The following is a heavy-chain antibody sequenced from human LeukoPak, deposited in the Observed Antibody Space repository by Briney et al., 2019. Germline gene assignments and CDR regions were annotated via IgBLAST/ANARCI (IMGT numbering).Heavy chain of an antibody. CDR3: ARSTGETDY. CDR2: ISSSSSTI. V-gene: IGHV3-48*04. CDR1: GFTFSSYS. Sequence: GGSLRLSCAASGFTFSSYSMNWVRQAPGKGLEWVSYISSSSSTIYYADSVKGRFTISRDNAKNSLYLQMNSLRAEDTAVYYCARSTGETDYWGQGTLVTVSS. J-gene: IGHJ4*02. D-gene: IGHD7-27*01.